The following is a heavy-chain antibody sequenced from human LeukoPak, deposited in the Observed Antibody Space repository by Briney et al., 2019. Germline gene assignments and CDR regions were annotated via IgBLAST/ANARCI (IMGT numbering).Heavy chain of an antibody. J-gene: IGHJ4*02. CDR3: ARGSTSRYGLFDY. D-gene: IGHD5-24*01. CDR2: IFHSGNT. CDR1: GYSISIGYY. V-gene: IGHV4-38-2*01. Sequence: SETLSLTCAVSGYSISIGYYWGWIRQPPGKGLEWIGSIFHSGNTYYNPSLKSRVTISVDTSKNQFSLKLSSVTAADTGVYYCARGSTSRYGLFDYWGQGTLVTVSS.